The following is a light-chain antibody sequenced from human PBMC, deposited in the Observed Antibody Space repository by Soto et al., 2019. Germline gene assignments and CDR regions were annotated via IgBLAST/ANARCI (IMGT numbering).Light chain of an antibody. V-gene: IGKV1-9*01. Sequence: DIQLTQSPSLLSSSLGYIFTITFRAIQDISSSLAWYQQKSGKAPKPLIYDASTLQSGVPSRFSGSGSGTEFSLTINSLQPEDFATYYCQKLNTFPLTFGQGTRLEIK. CDR1: QDISSS. CDR2: DAS. CDR3: QKLNTFPLT. J-gene: IGKJ5*01.